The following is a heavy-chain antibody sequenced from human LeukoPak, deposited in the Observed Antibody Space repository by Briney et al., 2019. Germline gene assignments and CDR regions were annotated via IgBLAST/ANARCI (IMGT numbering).Heavy chain of an antibody. CDR3: ARDEATVTTGTYDY. CDR2: ISAYNGNT. J-gene: IGHJ4*02. Sequence: ASVKVSCKAPGYTFTSYGISWVRQAPGQGLEWMGWISAYNGNTNYAQKLQGRVTMTTDTSTSTAYMELRSLRSDDTAVYYCARDEATVTTGTYDYWGQGTLVTVSS. V-gene: IGHV1-18*01. D-gene: IGHD4-17*01. CDR1: GYTFTSYG.